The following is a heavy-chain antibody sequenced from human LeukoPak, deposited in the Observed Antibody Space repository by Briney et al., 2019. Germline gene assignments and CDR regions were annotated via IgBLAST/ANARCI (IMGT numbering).Heavy chain of an antibody. Sequence: SVKVSCKASGGTFSSYAISWVRQAPGQGLEWVGRIIPILGIANYAQNFQGRVTITADKSTSTVYMELSSLRSEDTAVYYCATTTTVTNPGGYCYWGQGTLVTVSS. CDR3: ATTTTVTNPGGYCY. CDR2: IIPILGIA. D-gene: IGHD4-17*01. V-gene: IGHV1-69*04. J-gene: IGHJ4*02. CDR1: GGTFSSYA.